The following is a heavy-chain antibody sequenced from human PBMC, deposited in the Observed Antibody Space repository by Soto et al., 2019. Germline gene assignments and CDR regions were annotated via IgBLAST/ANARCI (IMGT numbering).Heavy chain of an antibody. CDR1: GYTFTTYY. V-gene: IGHV1-46*01. Sequence: QVQLVQSGAEVKKPGASVKVSCKASGYTFTTYYMHWVRQAPGQGLEWMGIIHPSGGSTSYAQKSQGKVTITRDTSTSTGHMELSSLRSEDTAVYYCARDRNYYDSSGYYYYYGMDVWGQGTTVTVSS. D-gene: IGHD3-22*01. CDR2: IHPSGGST. CDR3: ARDRNYYDSSGYYYYYGMDV. J-gene: IGHJ6*02.